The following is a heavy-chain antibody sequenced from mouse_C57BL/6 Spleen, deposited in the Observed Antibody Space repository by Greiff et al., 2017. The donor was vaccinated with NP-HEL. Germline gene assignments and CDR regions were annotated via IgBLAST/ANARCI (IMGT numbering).Heavy chain of an antibody. CDR3: AKRGNYYAMDY. CDR2: LYPGDGDT. CDR1: GYAFSSSW. J-gene: IGHJ4*01. D-gene: IGHD2-14*01. Sequence: VKLMESGPELVKPGASVKISCKASGYAFSSSWMNWVKQRPGKGLEWIGRLYPGDGDTNYNGKFKGKATLTADKSSSTAYMQISSLTSEDSAVYFCAKRGNYYAMDYWGQGTSVTVSS. V-gene: IGHV1-82*01.